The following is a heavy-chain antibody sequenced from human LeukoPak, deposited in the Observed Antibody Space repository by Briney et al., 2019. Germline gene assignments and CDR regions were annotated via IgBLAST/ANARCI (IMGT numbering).Heavy chain of an antibody. D-gene: IGHD3-22*01. J-gene: IGHJ4*02. V-gene: IGHV3-11*01. CDR3: ARAAVVTSPFDY. CDR2: ISSGSSI. CDR1: GFTFSDYY. Sequence: GGSLRLSCAASGFTFSDYYMSWIRQAPGKGLEWVSYISSGSSIYYADPVKGRTTISRDNAKNSLYLQMNSLRAEDTAVHHCARAAVVTSPFDYWGQGTLVTVSS.